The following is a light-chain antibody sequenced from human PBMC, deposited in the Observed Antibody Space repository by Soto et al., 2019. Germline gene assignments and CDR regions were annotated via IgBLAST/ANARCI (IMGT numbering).Light chain of an antibody. J-gene: IGKJ1*01. Sequence: DVQMTQSPSSLSASVGDRVTISCRASQIISTYLNWYQQKPGKAPKLLIFAASSLQGGVPSRFSGSGSGTYFTLTITNLQPEDFATYYCQQSYSSPLTFGQGTKVEI. CDR3: QQSYSSPLT. CDR1: QIISTY. CDR2: AAS. V-gene: IGKV1-39*01.